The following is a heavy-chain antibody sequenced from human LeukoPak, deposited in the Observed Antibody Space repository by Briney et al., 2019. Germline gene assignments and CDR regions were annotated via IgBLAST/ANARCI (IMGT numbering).Heavy chain of an antibody. CDR2: IHDSGST. CDR3: ASSYDFWLGYFQH. D-gene: IGHD3-3*01. Sequence: SQTLSLTCTVSGGSISSGDYHWNWIRQPPGEGLEWIGFIHDSGSTYYNPSLKSRIIMSRDVSKKQFSLELSSVTAADTAVYYCASSYDFWLGYFQHWGQGTLVTVSS. J-gene: IGHJ1*01. CDR1: GGSISSGDYH. V-gene: IGHV4-30-4*01.